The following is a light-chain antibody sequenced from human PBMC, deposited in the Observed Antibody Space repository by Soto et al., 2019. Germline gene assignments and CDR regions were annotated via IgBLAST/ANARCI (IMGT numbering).Light chain of an antibody. CDR1: QNIGDW. J-gene: IGKJ1*01. Sequence: IQRTPSPSTLPSFGGDRVTIICRASQNIGDWLAWYRQKPGTAPKLLIYHASTLVSGVPSRFSGSGSGTEFTLTISSLQPDDFATYFCHQYDAYSFGQGTKVDIK. V-gene: IGKV1-5*02. CDR2: HAS. CDR3: HQYDAYS.